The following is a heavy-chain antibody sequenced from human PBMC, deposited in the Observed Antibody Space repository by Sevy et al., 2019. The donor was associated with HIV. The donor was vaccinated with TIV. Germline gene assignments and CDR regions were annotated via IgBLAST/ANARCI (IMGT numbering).Heavy chain of an antibody. CDR3: ANFIHVSSIGCFAAFDY. CDR2: ISYDGSNK. D-gene: IGHD6-19*01. CDR1: GFTFSSYG. Sequence: GGSLRLSCAASGFTFSSYGMHWVRQAPGKGLEWVAVISYDGSNKYYADSVKGRFTISRDKSKNTLYLQMNSLRAEDTAVYYCANFIHVSSIGCFAAFDYWGQGTMVTVSS. J-gene: IGHJ3*01. V-gene: IGHV3-30*18.